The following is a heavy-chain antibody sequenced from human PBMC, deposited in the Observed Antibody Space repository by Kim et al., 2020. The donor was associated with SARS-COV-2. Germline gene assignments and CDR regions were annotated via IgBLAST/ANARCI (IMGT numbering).Heavy chain of an antibody. V-gene: IGHV3-43D*03. Sequence: GGSLRLSCAASGFTFDDYAMHWVRQAPGKGLEWVSLISWDGGSTYYADSVKGRFTISRDNSKNSLYLQMNSLRAEDTALYYCAKDMVRGVITAPDYWGQGTLVTVSS. J-gene: IGHJ4*02. D-gene: IGHD3-10*01. CDR2: ISWDGGST. CDR1: GFTFDDYA. CDR3: AKDMVRGVITAPDY.